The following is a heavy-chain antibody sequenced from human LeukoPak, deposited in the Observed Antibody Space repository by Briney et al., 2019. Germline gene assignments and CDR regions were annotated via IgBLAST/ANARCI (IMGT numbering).Heavy chain of an antibody. CDR1: GFTFSTYG. V-gene: IGHV3-30*18. D-gene: IGHD4-4*01. CDR2: ISYDGRNK. J-gene: IGHJ4*02. CDR3: AKATPPRDGSNPDY. Sequence: GGSLRLSRAASGFTFSTYGMHWVRQAPGKGLEWVAVISYDGRNKYYADSVKGRFTISRDNSKNTLYLQMNSLRAEDTAVYYCAKATPPRDGSNPDYWGQGTLVTVSS.